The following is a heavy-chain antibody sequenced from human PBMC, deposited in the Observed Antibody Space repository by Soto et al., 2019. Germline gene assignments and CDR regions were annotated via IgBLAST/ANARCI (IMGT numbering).Heavy chain of an antibody. V-gene: IGHV1-3*01. CDR3: ASSYSNYALIDYYYYGMDV. CDR1: GYTLTSYA. Sequence: ASVQGSCKASGYTLTSYAVHWVRQAPGQRLEWMGWINAGNGNTKYSQKFQGRVTITRDTSASTAYMELSSLRSEDTAVYYCASSYSNYALIDYYYYGMDVWGQGTTVTVSS. CDR2: INAGNGNT. D-gene: IGHD4-4*01. J-gene: IGHJ6*02.